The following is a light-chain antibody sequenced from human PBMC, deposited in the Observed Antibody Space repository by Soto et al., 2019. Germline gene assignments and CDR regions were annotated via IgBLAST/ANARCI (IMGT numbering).Light chain of an antibody. CDR2: EVS. J-gene: IGLJ1*01. CDR1: SSDIGDSNH. CDR3: SSYTSSTDV. V-gene: IGLV2-14*01. Sequence: QAVLTQPASVSGSPGQSITITCTGTSSDIGDSNHVSWYQQHPGKAPKLMIYEVSNRPSGVSNRFSGSKSGNTASLTISGLQAEAEANYYCSSYTSSTDVFGTGTKVTVL.